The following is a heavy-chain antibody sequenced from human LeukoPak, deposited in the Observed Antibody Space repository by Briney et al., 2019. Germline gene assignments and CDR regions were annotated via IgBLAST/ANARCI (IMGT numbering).Heavy chain of an antibody. V-gene: IGHV1-2*02. CDR1: GYTFTDYY. CDR3: ARGLVDIAAAGTDWFDP. CDR2: INPNSGGT. J-gene: IGHJ5*02. D-gene: IGHD6-13*01. Sequence: ASVKVTCKASGYTFTDYYMHWVRQAPGQGLGWMGWINPNSGGTNYAQKFQGRVTMTRDTSISTAYMELSRLRSDDTAVYYCARGLVDIAAAGTDWFDPWGQGTLVTVSS.